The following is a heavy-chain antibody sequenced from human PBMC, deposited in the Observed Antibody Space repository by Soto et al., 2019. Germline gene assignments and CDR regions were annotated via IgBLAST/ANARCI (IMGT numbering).Heavy chain of an antibody. Sequence: GGSLRLSCAASGFRFGDFWMSWVRQAPGKALEWVANIKGDGSEQYYGDPVKGRFTISRDNSKYSLYLQMNSLRVEDTAQYYCAHGHYSHVLGGQGTLVTVSS. V-gene: IGHV3-7*01. CDR3: AHGHYSHVL. CDR2: IKGDGSEQ. D-gene: IGHD4-4*01. J-gene: IGHJ1*01. CDR1: GFRFGDFW.